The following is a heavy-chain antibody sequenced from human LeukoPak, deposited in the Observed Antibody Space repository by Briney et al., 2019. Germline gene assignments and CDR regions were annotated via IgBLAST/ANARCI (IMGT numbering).Heavy chain of an antibody. J-gene: IGHJ4*02. V-gene: IGHV3-43*02. CDR3: AKGSTYNILTDNLDY. D-gene: IGHD3-9*01. CDR1: GFTFDDYA. Sequence: GGSLRLSCAASGFTFDDYAMHWVRQAPGKGLEWVSLISGDGGSTYYADSVKGRFTISRDNTKNSLYLQMNSLRNEDTAVYYCAKGSTYNILTDNLDYWGQGTLVTVSS. CDR2: ISGDGGST.